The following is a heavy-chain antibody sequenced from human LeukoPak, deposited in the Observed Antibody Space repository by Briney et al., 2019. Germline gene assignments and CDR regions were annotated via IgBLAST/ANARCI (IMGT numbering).Heavy chain of an antibody. Sequence: EGSLRLSCAASGFTFSSYAMSWVRQAPGRGLECVSGISGSGGRTDYADSVKGRFTISRDNSKNTVYLQMNSLRAEDTAVYYCAKVGSGYYSSFDYWGQGTLVTVSS. V-gene: IGHV3-23*01. CDR3: AKVGSGYYSSFDY. J-gene: IGHJ4*02. D-gene: IGHD3-22*01. CDR1: GFTFSSYA. CDR2: ISGSGGRT.